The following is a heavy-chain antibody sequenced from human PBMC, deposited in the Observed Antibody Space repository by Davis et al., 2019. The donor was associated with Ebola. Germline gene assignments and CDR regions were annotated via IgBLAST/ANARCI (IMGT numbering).Heavy chain of an antibody. V-gene: IGHV3-21*01. J-gene: IGHJ6*02. Sequence: GESLKISCAASGFTFSSYSMNWVRQAPGKGLEWVPSISSSSTYIYYADSVKGRFTISRDNAKNSLYLQMNSLRAEDTAVYYCTRDLELSGGMDVWGQGTTVTVSS. CDR2: ISSSSTYI. CDR1: GFTFSSYS. CDR3: TRDLELSGGMDV. D-gene: IGHD3-16*02.